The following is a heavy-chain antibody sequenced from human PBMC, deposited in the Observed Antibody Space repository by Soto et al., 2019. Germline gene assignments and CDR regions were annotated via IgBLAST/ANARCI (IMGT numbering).Heavy chain of an antibody. V-gene: IGHV4-4*02. CDR2: IYHSGST. Sequence: QVQLQESGPGLVKPSGTLSLTCAVSGGSISSSNWWSWVRQPPGRGLEWIGEIYHSGSTNYNPSLKSRVTISVDKSKNQFSLKLSSVTAADTAVYYCARDGTRLELRGWGWFDPWGQGTLVTVSS. CDR3: ARDGTRLELRGWGWFDP. D-gene: IGHD1-7*01. J-gene: IGHJ5*02. CDR1: GGSISSSNW.